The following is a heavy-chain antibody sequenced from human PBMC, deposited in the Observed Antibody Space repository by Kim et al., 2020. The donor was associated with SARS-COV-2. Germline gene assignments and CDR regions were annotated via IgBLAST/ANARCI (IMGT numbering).Heavy chain of an antibody. CDR3: CGGVSWPRLRGDAF. J-gene: IGHJ3*01. CDR1: GFTFSSCA. CDR2: ISCGDTT. Sequence: GGSLRLSCAASGFTFSSCAIHWFRQAPGTGLEWVSSISCGDTTYNSESAKGRRSISSNDTQSNTLFQQKNLRGADNAALYYCGGVSWPRLRGDAF. D-gene: IGHD2-21*01. V-gene: IGHV3-23*01.